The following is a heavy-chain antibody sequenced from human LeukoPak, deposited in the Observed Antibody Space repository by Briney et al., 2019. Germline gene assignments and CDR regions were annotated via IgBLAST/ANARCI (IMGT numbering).Heavy chain of an antibody. Sequence: SETLSLTCAVYGGSFSGYYWSWIRQPPGKGLEWIGEINHSGSTNYNPSLKSRVTISVDTSKNQFSLKLSSVTAADTAVYYCASGRLQFSYWGQGTLVTVSS. CDR3: ASGRLQFSY. CDR2: INHSGST. V-gene: IGHV4-34*01. D-gene: IGHD5-24*01. J-gene: IGHJ4*02. CDR1: GGSFSGYY.